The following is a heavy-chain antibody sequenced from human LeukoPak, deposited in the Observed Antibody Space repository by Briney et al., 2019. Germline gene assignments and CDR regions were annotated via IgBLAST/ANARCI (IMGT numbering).Heavy chain of an antibody. Sequence: SETLPLTCAVSVGATSIDYWSWIRQPPGRGVGWIGYIYYSGSTHYNTSLNGRVTISVDTSKHQFSLKLRSVPAADTAVYYCARDSLAGNVDYWGQGTLVTVSS. CDR1: VGATSIDY. CDR2: IYYSGST. J-gene: IGHJ4*02. D-gene: IGHD3-16*02. CDR3: ARDSLAGNVDY. V-gene: IGHV4-59*12.